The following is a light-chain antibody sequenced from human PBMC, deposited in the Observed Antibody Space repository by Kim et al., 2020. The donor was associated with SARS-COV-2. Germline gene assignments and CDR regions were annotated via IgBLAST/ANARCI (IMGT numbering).Light chain of an antibody. Sequence: SYELTQPSSVSVSPGQTARITCSGDVLAKKYARWFQKKPGQAPVLVIYKDSERPSGIPERFSGSSSGTTVTLTISGAQVEDEADYYCYSAADNNLGVFGGGTQLTVL. CDR2: KDS. CDR3: YSAADNNLGV. V-gene: IGLV3-27*01. J-gene: IGLJ3*02. CDR1: VLAKKY.